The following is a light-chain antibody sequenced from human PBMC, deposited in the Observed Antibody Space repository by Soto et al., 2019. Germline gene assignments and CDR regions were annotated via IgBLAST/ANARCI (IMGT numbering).Light chain of an antibody. CDR1: QGIIDY. Sequence: DIQMTQSPSSLSASVGDRVTITCRASQGIIDYLAWYQQKPGEVPKLLIYAASTLQSGVPSRFSGSGSGTDFTLTISSLQPEDVATYYCQKYNSAPQTFGQGTKVAIQ. CDR2: AAS. CDR3: QKYNSAPQT. J-gene: IGKJ1*01. V-gene: IGKV1-27*01.